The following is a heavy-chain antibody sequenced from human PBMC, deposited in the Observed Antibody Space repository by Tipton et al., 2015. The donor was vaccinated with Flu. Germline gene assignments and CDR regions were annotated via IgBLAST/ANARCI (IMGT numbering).Heavy chain of an antibody. CDR3: AKWATDTTGYSKYWFFDL. Sequence: SLRLSCVGSGFIFNAYGMSWVRQAPGKGLEWVAFISGDGGETNYADSVQGRFTVSKDTSKTTLYLQMNSLRAEDTALYYCAKWATDTTGYSKYWFFDLWGRGTLVTVSS. CDR1: GFIFNAYG. V-gene: IGHV3-23*01. D-gene: IGHD3-9*01. CDR2: ISGDGGET. J-gene: IGHJ2*01.